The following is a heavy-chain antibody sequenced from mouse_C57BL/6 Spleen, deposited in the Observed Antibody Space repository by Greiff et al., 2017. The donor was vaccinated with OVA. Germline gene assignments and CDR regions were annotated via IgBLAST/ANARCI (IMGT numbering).Heavy chain of an antibody. V-gene: IGHV1-42*01. CDR2: INPSTGGT. J-gene: IGHJ3*01. D-gene: IGHD1-1*01. CDR1: GYSFTGYY. Sequence: EVQLKQSGPELVKPGASVKISCKASGYSFTGYYMNWVKQSPEKSLEWIGEINPSTGGTTYNQKFKAKATLTVDKSSSTAYMQLKSLTSEDSAVYYCAYGGGGLFAYWGQGTLVTVSA. CDR3: AYGGGGLFAY.